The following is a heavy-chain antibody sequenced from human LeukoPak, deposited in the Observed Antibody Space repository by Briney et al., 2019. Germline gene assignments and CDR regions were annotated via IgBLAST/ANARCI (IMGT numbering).Heavy chain of an antibody. CDR3: AKRGVYYFDN. V-gene: IGHV3-23*01. J-gene: IGHJ4*02. CDR1: GFTFSTYD. Sequence: GGSLRLSCAASGFTFSTYDMNWVRRTPGKGLEWVSSISKGSGTTYYTDSVKGRFTISRDNSKNTLYLQMNSLRAEDTAVYYCAKRGVYYFDNWGQGTLVTVSS. CDR2: ISKGSGTT. D-gene: IGHD3-16*01.